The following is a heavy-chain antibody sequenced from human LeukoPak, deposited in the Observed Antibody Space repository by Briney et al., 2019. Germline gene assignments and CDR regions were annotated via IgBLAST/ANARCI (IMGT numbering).Heavy chain of an antibody. CDR3: AKGTAVTPLYYFDY. V-gene: IGHV3-23*01. CDR2: ITGSSGTT. J-gene: IGHJ4*02. CDR1: GFTFTNFA. Sequence: QPGGPLRLSCVASGFTFTNFAMTWVRQPPGKGLEWVSSITGSSGTTYDADSVRGRFTISRDVSKNTLYLQMNGLRAEDTATYYCAKGTAVTPLYYFDYWGQGALVTVSS. D-gene: IGHD4-17*01.